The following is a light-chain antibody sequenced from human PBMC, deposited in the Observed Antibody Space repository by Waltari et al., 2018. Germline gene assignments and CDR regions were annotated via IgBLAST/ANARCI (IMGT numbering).Light chain of an antibody. CDR3: MQALQTPRLT. J-gene: IGKJ4*01. CDR1: ESLLYSNGYNY. Sequence: DIVLTQSPLSLPVTPGEPASISCRSSESLLYSNGYNYLDWYVQKPGQSPQLLIYMGSSRASGVRDRISGSGSGTDFTLKISRVEAEDVGMYYCMQALQTPRLTFGGGTRVEIK. V-gene: IGKV2-28*01. CDR2: MGS.